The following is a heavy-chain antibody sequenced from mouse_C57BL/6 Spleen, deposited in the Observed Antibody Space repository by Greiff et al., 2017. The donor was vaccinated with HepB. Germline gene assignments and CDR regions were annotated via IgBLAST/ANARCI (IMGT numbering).Heavy chain of an antibody. Sequence: VQLQQSGPELVKPGASVKMSCKASGYTFTDYYMNWVKQSHGKSLEWIGVINPYNGGTSYNQKFKGKATLTVDKSSSTAYMELNSLTSEDSAVYYCARSGTTEFDYWGQGTTLTVSS. CDR2: INPYNGGT. CDR3: ARSGTTEFDY. D-gene: IGHD1-1*01. CDR1: GYTFTDYY. J-gene: IGHJ2*01. V-gene: IGHV1-19*01.